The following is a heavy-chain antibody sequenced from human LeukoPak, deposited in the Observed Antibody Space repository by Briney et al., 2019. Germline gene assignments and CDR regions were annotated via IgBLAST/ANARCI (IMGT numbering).Heavy chain of an antibody. CDR1: GFTFSSYG. Sequence: ESGGSLRLSCAASGFTFSSYGMHWVRQAPGKGLEWVAVIWYDGSNKYYADSVKGRFTISRDNSKNTLYLQMNRLRAEDTAVYYCAKDYAMIVVAHWVDYWGQGTLVTVSS. CDR3: AKDYAMIVVAHWVDY. J-gene: IGHJ4*02. CDR2: IWYDGSNK. V-gene: IGHV3-33*06. D-gene: IGHD3-22*01.